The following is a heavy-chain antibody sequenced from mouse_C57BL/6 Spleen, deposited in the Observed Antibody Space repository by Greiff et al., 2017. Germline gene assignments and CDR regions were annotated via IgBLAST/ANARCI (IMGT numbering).Heavy chain of an antibody. CDR3: ARGAGDRGFDY. CDR1: GFTFSSYA. V-gene: IGHV5-4*01. CDR2: ISDGGSYT. J-gene: IGHJ2*01. Sequence: EVQGVESGGGLVKPGGSLKLSCAASGFTFSSYAMSWVRQTPEKRLEWVATISDGGSYTYYPDNVKGRFTISRDNAKNNLYLQMSHLKSEDTAMYYCARGAGDRGFDYWGQGTTLTVSS. D-gene: IGHD3-3*01.